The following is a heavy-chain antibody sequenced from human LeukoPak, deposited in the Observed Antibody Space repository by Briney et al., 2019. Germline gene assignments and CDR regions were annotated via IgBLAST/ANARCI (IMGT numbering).Heavy chain of an antibody. CDR1: GFSLSTSGMR. Sequence: ESGPTLANPTQTLTLTCTFSGFSLSTSGMRVSWIRQPPGKALEWLARIDWDDDKYYSTSLKTRLTISKDTSKNQVVLTMTNMDPVDTATYYCARIIFSSSSPTHDAFDIWGQGTMVTVSS. CDR2: IDWDDDK. V-gene: IGHV2-70*04. J-gene: IGHJ3*02. D-gene: IGHD6-6*01. CDR3: ARIIFSSSSPTHDAFDI.